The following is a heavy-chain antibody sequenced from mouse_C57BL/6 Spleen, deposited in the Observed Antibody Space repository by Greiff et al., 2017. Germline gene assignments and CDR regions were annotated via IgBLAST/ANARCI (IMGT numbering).Heavy chain of an antibody. Sequence: EVKLVESGPELVKPGASVKMSCKASGYTFTDYNMHWVKQSHGKSLEWIGYINPNNGGTSYNQKFKGKATLTVNKSSSTAYMELRSLTSEDSAVYYCAREGGLRPDYWGQGTTLTVSS. CDR2: INPNNGGT. D-gene: IGHD2-4*01. CDR1: GYTFTDYN. J-gene: IGHJ2*01. CDR3: AREGGLRPDY. V-gene: IGHV1-22*01.